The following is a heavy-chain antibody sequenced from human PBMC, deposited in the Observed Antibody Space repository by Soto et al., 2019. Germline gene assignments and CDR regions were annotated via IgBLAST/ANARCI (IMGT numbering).Heavy chain of an antibody. D-gene: IGHD6-19*01. CDR1: GGSISSYY. CDR3: ARHESSGWYYFDY. CDR2: IYNSGST. V-gene: IGHV4-59*08. J-gene: IGHJ4*02. Sequence: SETLSLTCTVSGGSISSYYWSWIRQPPGKGLEWIGYIYNSGSTNYNPSLKSRVTISVDMSKNQFSLKLNSVTAADTAVYHCARHESSGWYYFDYWGQGTLVTVSS.